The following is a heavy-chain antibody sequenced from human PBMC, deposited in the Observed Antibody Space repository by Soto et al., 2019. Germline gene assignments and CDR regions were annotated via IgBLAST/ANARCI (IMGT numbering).Heavy chain of an antibody. V-gene: IGHV1-2*02. D-gene: IGHD3-10*01. CDR1: GYTFTGYY. J-gene: IGHJ5*02. Sequence: ASVTVSCKASGYTFTGYYMHWVRQAPGQGLEWMGWINPNSGGTNYAQKFQGRVTMTRDTSISTAYMELSRLRSDDTAVYYCARDKTRGMVRGVRYNWFDPWGQGTLVTVSS. CDR2: INPNSGGT. CDR3: ARDKTRGMVRGVRYNWFDP.